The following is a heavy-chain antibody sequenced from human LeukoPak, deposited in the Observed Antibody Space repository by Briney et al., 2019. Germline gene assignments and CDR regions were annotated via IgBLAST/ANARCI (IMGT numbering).Heavy chain of an antibody. CDR2: IYYSGST. CDR1: GGSISSSIYY. D-gene: IGHD6-13*01. J-gene: IGHJ4*02. Sequence: PSETLSLTCTVSGGSISSSIYYWGWIRQPPGKGLEWIGSIYYSGSTYYNPSLKSRVTISVDTSKNQFSLKLSSVTAADTAVYSCARDRQSSSWYPTYYFDYWGQGALVTVSS. CDR3: ARDRQSSSWYPTYYFDY. V-gene: IGHV4-39*07.